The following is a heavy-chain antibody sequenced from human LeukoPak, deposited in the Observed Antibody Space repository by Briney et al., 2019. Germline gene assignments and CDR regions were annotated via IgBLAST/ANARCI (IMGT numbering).Heavy chain of an antibody. CDR1: GYSFTGYY. CDR3: ARTNGGYEYN. V-gene: IGHV1-2*02. J-gene: IGHJ4*02. CDR2: INPYSGDT. Sequence: GASVKVSGKASGYSFTGYYIHWVRQAPGQGLAWMGWINPYSGDTTYAQKFQGRLTLTRDTSISTAYMEVSRLKSDDTAVYYCARTNGGYEYNWGQGTRVIVSS. D-gene: IGHD5-12*01.